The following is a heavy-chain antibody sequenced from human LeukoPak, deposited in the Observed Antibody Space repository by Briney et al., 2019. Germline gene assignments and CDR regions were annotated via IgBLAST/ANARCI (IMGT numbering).Heavy chain of an antibody. Sequence: GGSLRLSCAASGFTFSGFSLNWVRQAPGKGLEWISNIRPSGSHVYYAASVKGRFTISRDSATNSLYLQMNNLKVDDSAVYFCVRDFNWAFDSWGQGTLVTVSS. J-gene: IGHJ4*02. CDR3: VRDFNWAFDS. V-gene: IGHV3-48*01. CDR2: IRPSGSHV. CDR1: GFTFSGFS. D-gene: IGHD7-27*01.